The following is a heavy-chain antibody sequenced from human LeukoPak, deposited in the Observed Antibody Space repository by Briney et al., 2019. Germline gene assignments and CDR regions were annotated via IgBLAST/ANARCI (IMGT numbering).Heavy chain of an antibody. CDR3: ARGPIEGRAFGWFDP. CDR1: GYTFTSYY. CDR2: INPSGGST. Sequence: APVKVSCKASGYTFTSYYMHWVRQAPGQGLEWMGIINPSGGSTSYAQKFQGRVTMTRDTSTSTVYMELSSLRSEDTAVYYCARGPIEGRAFGWFDPWGQGTLVTVSS. V-gene: IGHV1-46*01. D-gene: IGHD3-10*01. J-gene: IGHJ5*02.